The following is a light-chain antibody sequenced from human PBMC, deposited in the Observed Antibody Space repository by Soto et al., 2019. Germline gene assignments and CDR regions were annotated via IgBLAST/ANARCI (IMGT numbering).Light chain of an antibody. CDR2: TAS. V-gene: IGKV3-20*01. Sequence: EIVLTQSPGTLSLSPGERATLSCRAGQSVGRNYLAWFQQRPGQAPRLLIHTASNRAPGIPDRFSGSGSGTDFTLTISRLEPEDFVVYYCHQYASSPLTFGGGTRVEI. J-gene: IGKJ4*01. CDR1: QSVGRNY. CDR3: HQYASSPLT.